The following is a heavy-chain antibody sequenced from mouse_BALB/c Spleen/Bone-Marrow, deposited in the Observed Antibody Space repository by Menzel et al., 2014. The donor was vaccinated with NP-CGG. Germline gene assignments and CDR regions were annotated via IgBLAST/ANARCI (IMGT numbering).Heavy chain of an antibody. CDR3: ARALYYGSFAY. J-gene: IGHJ3*01. CDR2: IDPYSGGT. D-gene: IGHD1-2*01. V-gene: IGHV1-42*01. CDR1: GYSFTGYN. Sequence: EVQVVESGPELEKPGASVKISCKASGYSFTGYNINWVKQSNGKSLEWIGNIDPYSGGTTYNQKFKGKATLTVDKSPSTAYVEVKSLTSEDSALYFCARALYYGSFAYWGQGTLVTVSA.